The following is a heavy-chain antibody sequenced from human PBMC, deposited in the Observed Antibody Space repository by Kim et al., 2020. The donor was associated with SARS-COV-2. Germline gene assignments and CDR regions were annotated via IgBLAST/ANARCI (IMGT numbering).Heavy chain of an antibody. CDR2: IYYSGST. D-gene: IGHD3-10*01. CDR3: ERDRGGLKHYMDV. J-gene: IGHJ6*03. CDR1: GGSISSDY. Sequence: SETLSPTCSVSGGSISSDYWSWIRQPRGKGLEWIGYIYYSGSTTYNPSLESRVAISVDTSKNQFSLNLRSVTAADTALYYCERDRGGLKHYMDVWGKGTT. V-gene: IGHV4-59*01.